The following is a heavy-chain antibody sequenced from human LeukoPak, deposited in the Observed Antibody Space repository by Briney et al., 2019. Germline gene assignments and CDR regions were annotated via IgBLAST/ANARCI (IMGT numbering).Heavy chain of an antibody. Sequence: PSETLSLTCTVSGGSISSYYWSWIRQSPGKGLEWIGYIYYSGSTNYNPSLKSRVTISVDTSKNQFSLKLSSVTAADTAVYYCARTPAFGGFLVNSSYYYYKYMGGKGTTVTVSS. CDR1: GGSISSYY. CDR3: ARTPAFGGFLVNSSYYYYKYM. V-gene: IGHV4-59*01. CDR2: IYYSGST. D-gene: IGHD3-16*02. J-gene: IGHJ6*03.